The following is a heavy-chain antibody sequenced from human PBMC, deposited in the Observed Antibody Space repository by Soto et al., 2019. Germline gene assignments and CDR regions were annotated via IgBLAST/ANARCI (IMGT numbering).Heavy chain of an antibody. CDR1: GFTFSSYA. J-gene: IGHJ4*02. Sequence: ESGGGVVQPGRSLRLSCAASGFTFSSYAMHWVRQAPGKGLEWVAVISYDGSNKYYADSVKGRFTISRDNSKNTLYLQMNSLRAEDTAVYYCARDRGGAIVVVTAILDYWGQGTLVTVSS. CDR2: ISYDGSNK. CDR3: ARDRGGAIVVVTAILDY. V-gene: IGHV3-30-3*01. D-gene: IGHD2-21*02.